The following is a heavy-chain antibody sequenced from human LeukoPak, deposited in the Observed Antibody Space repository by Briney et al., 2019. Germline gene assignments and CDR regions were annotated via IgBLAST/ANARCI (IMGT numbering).Heavy chain of an antibody. CDR3: AREIEMATQFDY. V-gene: IGHV4-31*03. J-gene: IGHJ4*02. Sequence: SQTLSLTCTVSGGSISSGGYYWSWIRQHPGKGLEWIGYIYSSGSTYYNPSLKSRVTMSVDTSKNQLSLKLSSVTVADTAVYYCAREIEMATQFDYWGRGTLVTVSS. CDR1: GGSISSGGYY. CDR2: IYSSGST. D-gene: IGHD5-24*01.